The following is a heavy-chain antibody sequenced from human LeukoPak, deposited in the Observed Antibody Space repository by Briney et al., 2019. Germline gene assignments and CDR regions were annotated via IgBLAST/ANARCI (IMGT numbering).Heavy chain of an antibody. Sequence: SETLSLTCTVSGGSISNYYWSWIRQPPGKGLEWIGYIFYSGSTYYNPSLKSRVTISVDTSKSQFSLKLSSVTAADTAVYYCARGEGGFGELLSLPYWGQGTLVTVSS. CDR1: GGSISNYY. J-gene: IGHJ4*02. CDR3: ARGEGGFGELLSLPY. CDR2: IFYSGST. V-gene: IGHV4-30-4*01. D-gene: IGHD3-10*01.